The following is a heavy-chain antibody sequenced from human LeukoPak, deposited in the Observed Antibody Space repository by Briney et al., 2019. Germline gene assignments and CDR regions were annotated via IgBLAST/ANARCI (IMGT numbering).Heavy chain of an antibody. D-gene: IGHD4-17*01. CDR2: ISAYNGNT. J-gene: IGHJ4*02. CDR3: ARIGYGDYAAFDY. Sequence: ASVKVSCKASGYTFTGYYMHWVRQAPGQGLEWMGWISAYNGNTNYAQKLQGRVTMTTDTSTSTAYMELRSLRSDDTAVYYCARIGYGDYAAFDYWGQGTLVTVSS. CDR1: GYTFTGYY. V-gene: IGHV1-18*04.